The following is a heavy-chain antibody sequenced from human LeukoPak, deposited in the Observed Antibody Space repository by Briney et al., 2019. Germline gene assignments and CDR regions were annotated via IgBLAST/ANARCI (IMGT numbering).Heavy chain of an antibody. CDR1: GYTFNGYF. Sequence: ASVKVSCKASGYTFNGYFIHWLRQAPGQGLEWMGWINPDTGDTNYAQKFQGRVTMTRDTSISTAYMELSRLRSDDTAVYYCARGGRSIAAAGYLIDYWGQGTLVTVSS. V-gene: IGHV1-2*02. J-gene: IGHJ4*02. CDR3: ARGGRSIAAAGYLIDY. CDR2: INPDTGDT. D-gene: IGHD6-13*01.